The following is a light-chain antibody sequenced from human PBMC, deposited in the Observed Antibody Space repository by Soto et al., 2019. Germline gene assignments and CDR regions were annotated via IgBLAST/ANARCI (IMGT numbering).Light chain of an antibody. V-gene: IGKV3-11*01. J-gene: IGKJ5*01. CDR2: DAS. CDR1: QSVSTY. CDR3: QQRRSWPPTIP. Sequence: IVLPQSPATLSLPPGERATLSFKARQSVSTYLAWYQQRPGQAPRLLIYDASYRATDIPPRFSGSGSGTDFTLTISSLEPEDFAVYYCQQRRSWPPTIPFGQGTRLEI.